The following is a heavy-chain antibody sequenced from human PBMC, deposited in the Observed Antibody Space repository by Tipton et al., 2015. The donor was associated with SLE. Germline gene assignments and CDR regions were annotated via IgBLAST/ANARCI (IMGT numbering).Heavy chain of an antibody. V-gene: IGHV3-53*01. Sequence: SLRLSCAASGFTVSNNYMSWVRQAPGKGLERVSVIYSGDSTYYADSVKGRFTISRDNAKNSLNLQMYSLRAEDTAVYYCAGLPLYSSRWYGFDYWGQGILVTVSS. D-gene: IGHD6-19*01. J-gene: IGHJ4*02. CDR2: IYSGDST. CDR3: AGLPLYSSRWYGFDY. CDR1: GFTVSNNY.